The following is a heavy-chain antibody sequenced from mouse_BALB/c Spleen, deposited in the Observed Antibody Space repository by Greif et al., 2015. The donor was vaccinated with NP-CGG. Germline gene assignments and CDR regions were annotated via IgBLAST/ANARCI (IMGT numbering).Heavy chain of an antibody. CDR1: GYSFTGYY. Sequence: LVKTGASVKISCKASGYSFTGYYMHWVKQSHGKSLEWIGYISCYNGATSYNQKFKGKATFTVDTSSSTAYMQFNSLTSEDSAVYYCAGGYDPYYFDYWGQGTTLTVSS. D-gene: IGHD2-2*01. CDR2: ISCYNGAT. V-gene: IGHV1S34*01. CDR3: AGGYDPYYFDY. J-gene: IGHJ2*01.